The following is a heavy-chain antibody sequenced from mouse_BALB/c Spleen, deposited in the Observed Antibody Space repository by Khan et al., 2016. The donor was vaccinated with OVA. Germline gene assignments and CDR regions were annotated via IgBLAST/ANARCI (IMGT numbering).Heavy chain of an antibody. CDR1: GYTFTSYW. Sequence: QVQLQQSGAELAKPGASVKMSCKASGYTFTSYWMHWVKQRPGQGLEWIGYINPSTVYTEYTQKFKDKATLTADKSYSTAYMQLSSLTSEDAAVYYCARGGYGSFAYWGQGTLVTVSA. V-gene: IGHV1-7*01. CDR3: ARGGYGSFAY. CDR2: INPSTVYT. D-gene: IGHD2-2*01. J-gene: IGHJ3*01.